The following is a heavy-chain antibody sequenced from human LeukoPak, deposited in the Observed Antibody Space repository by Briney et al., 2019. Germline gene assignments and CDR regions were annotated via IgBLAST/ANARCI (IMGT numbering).Heavy chain of an antibody. V-gene: IGHV3-30*04. CDR3: ATGAYYYDRGVND. CDR1: GFTFSSYA. D-gene: IGHD3-22*01. Sequence: GGSLRLSCAASGFTFSSYAMHWVRQAPGKGLEWVAVISYDGSNKYYADSVKGRFTISRDNSKNTLYLQMNSLRAEDTAVYYCATGAYYYDRGVNDWGLGTLVTVSS. CDR2: ISYDGSNK. J-gene: IGHJ4*02.